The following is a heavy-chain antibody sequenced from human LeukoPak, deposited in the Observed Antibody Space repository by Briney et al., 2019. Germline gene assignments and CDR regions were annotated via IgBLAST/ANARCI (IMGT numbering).Heavy chain of an antibody. CDR2: LYTSGST. V-gene: IGHV4-61*02. CDR3: ARAPSGYYDSSGYYLYHFDD. CDR1: GGSISSGSYY. D-gene: IGHD3-22*01. J-gene: IGHJ4*02. Sequence: SETLSLTCTVSGGSISSGSYYWSWIRQPAGKGLEWIGRLYTSGSTTYNPSLKSRVTISVDTSKNQFSLKLSSVTAADTAVYYCARAPSGYYDSSGYYLYHFDDWGQGTLVTVSS.